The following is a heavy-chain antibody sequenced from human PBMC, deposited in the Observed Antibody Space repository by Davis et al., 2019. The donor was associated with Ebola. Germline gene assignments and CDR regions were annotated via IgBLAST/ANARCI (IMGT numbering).Heavy chain of an antibody. CDR1: GYTFTSYG. CDR3: ARGPGGNYRAAEFDY. D-gene: IGHD4-11*01. J-gene: IGHJ4*02. CDR2: ISAYNGNT. V-gene: IGHV1-18*01. Sequence: ASVKVSCKASGYTFTSYGISWVRQAPGQGLEWMGWISAYNGNTNYAQKLQGRVTMTRNTSISTAYMELSSLRSEDTAVYYCARGPGGNYRAAEFDYWGQGTLVTVSS.